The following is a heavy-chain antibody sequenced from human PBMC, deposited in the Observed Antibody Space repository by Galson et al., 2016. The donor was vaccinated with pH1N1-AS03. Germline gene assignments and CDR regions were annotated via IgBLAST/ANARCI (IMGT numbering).Heavy chain of an antibody. J-gene: IGHJ3*02. CDR1: GDSVSSNIDA. D-gene: IGHD1-1*01. V-gene: IGHV6-1*01. CDR3: ARGRYSAFDI. CDR2: TYWRSKWYN. Sequence: CAISGDSVSSNIDAWNWIRQSTSGGLEWLGRTYWRSKWYNDYAVSVKSRITINPDTSKNQFSLPLTSVTPEDTAVYYCARGRYSAFDIWGQGTMVTVSS.